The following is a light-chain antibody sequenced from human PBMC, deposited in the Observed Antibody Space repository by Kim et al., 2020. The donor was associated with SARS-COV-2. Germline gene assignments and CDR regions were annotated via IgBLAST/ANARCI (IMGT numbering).Light chain of an antibody. CDR1: QSVRSY. CDR2: DAS. Sequence: LSPGESATLACRASQSVRSYLAWYQQKPGQAPRLLIYDASYRATGIPARFSGSGSGTDFTLTISSLGPEDFAVYYCHQRANWPITFGQGTRLEIK. CDR3: HQRANWPIT. V-gene: IGKV3-11*01. J-gene: IGKJ5*01.